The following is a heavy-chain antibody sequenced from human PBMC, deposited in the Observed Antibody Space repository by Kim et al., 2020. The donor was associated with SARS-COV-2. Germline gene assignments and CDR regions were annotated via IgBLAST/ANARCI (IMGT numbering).Heavy chain of an antibody. Sequence: SETLSHTCTVSGGSISSSSYYWGWIRQPPGKGLEWIGSIYYSGSTYYNPSLKSRVTISVDTSKNQFSLKLSSVTAADTAVYYCARREYCGGDCYAFDIWGQGTMVTVSS. V-gene: IGHV4-39*01. J-gene: IGHJ3*02. CDR1: GGSISSSSYY. D-gene: IGHD2-21*02. CDR2: IYYSGST. CDR3: ARREYCGGDCYAFDI.